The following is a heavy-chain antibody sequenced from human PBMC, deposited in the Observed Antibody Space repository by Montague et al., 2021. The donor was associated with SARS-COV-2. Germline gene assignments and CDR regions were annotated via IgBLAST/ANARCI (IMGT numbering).Heavy chain of an antibody. Sequence: SLRLSCAAAGFTFSRYSMNWVRQAPGKGLEWISYISMSETRTQYADSVKGRFTISRDNARNSLYLQMRSLTGGDTAVYYCARVASENTAMGPDYWGQGTLVTVSS. J-gene: IGHJ4*02. CDR1: GFTFSRYS. V-gene: IGHV3-48*04. D-gene: IGHD5-18*01. CDR2: ISMSETRT. CDR3: ARVASENTAMGPDY.